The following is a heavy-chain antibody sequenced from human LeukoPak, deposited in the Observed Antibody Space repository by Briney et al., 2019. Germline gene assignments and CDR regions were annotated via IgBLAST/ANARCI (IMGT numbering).Heavy chain of an antibody. CDR2: IIPIFGTA. V-gene: IGHV1-69*01. CDR1: GGTFSSYA. CDR3: ARDSDDYGDYFWFDP. J-gene: IGHJ5*02. D-gene: IGHD4-17*01. Sequence: SVKVSCKAPGGTFSSYAISWVRQAPGQGLEWMGGIIPIFGTANYAQKFQGRVTITADESTSTAYMELSSLRSEDTAVYYCARDSDDYGDYFWFDPWGQGTLVTVSS.